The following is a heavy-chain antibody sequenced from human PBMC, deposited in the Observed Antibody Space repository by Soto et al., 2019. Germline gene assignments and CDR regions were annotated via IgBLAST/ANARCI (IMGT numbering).Heavy chain of an antibody. Sequence: GSLRPSCAASGFPFRSSSMNWVRQAPWKGLECLSSISSSSYYIFYADSVKGRSTISRDNAKNSLYLQMHSLRAEDTAVYYCARDLGEVSAFWGQGAPVTVSS. CDR3: ARDLGEVSAF. V-gene: IGHV3-21*01. CDR1: GFPFRSSS. J-gene: IGHJ4*02. D-gene: IGHD3-10*01. CDR2: ISSSSYYI.